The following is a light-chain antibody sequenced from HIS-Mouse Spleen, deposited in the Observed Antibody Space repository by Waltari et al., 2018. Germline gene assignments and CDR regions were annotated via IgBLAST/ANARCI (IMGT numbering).Light chain of an antibody. CDR2: EVS. V-gene: IGLV2-14*01. J-gene: IGLJ1*01. CDR1: SRDVGGYNY. CDR3: SSHTSSSTLLYV. Sequence: QSALTQPASVSGSPGQSITISCTGTSRDVGGYNYFSWYQQHPGKAPKLMIYEVSNRPSGVSNRFSGSKSGNTASLTISGLQAEDEADYYCSSHTSSSTLLYVFGTGTKVTVL.